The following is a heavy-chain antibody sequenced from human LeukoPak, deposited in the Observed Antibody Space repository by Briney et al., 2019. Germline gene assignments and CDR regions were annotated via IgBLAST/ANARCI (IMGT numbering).Heavy chain of an antibody. D-gene: IGHD5-12*01. Sequence: PGGSLRLSCAASGFTFDDYAMHWVRQAPGKGLEWVSGISWNSGSIGYADSVKGRFTISRDNAKNSLYLQMNSLRAEDMALYYCAKAGYSGYVDDAFDIWGQGTMVTVSS. J-gene: IGHJ3*02. CDR2: ISWNSGSI. V-gene: IGHV3-9*03. CDR3: AKAGYSGYVDDAFDI. CDR1: GFTFDDYA.